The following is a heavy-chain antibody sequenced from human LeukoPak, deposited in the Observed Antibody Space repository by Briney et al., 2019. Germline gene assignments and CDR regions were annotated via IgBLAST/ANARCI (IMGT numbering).Heavy chain of an antibody. Sequence: ASVKVSCKASGYTFTSYAMNWVRQAPGQGLEWMGWINTNTGNPTYAQGFTGRFVFSLDTSVSTAYLQISSLKAEDTAVYYCARDGWFGEFSPFDYWGQGTLVTVSS. D-gene: IGHD3-10*01. V-gene: IGHV7-4-1*02. CDR1: GYTFTSYA. CDR2: INTNTGNP. CDR3: ARDGWFGEFSPFDY. J-gene: IGHJ4*02.